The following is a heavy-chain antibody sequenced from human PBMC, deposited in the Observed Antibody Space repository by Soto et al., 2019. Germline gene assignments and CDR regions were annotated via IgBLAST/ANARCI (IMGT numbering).Heavy chain of an antibody. CDR2: IYHSGST. CDR3: ATLPPRIVVNVLPIPT. D-gene: IGHD2-21*01. V-gene: IGHV4-4*02. J-gene: IGHJ5*02. CDR1: GGAFSSTNW. Sequence: SGTLSLTVVVSGGAFSSTNWWTWIRQPPGKSLEWIGEIYHSGSTTYSPSLRGRATISVDKSNNQFSLTLRSVTAADTAVYYCATLPPRIVVNVLPIPTWGQGILVTVPS.